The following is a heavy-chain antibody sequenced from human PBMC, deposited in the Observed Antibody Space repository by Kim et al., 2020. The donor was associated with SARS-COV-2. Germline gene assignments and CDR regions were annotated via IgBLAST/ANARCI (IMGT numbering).Heavy chain of an antibody. Sequence: SETLSLTCTVSGGSISSSSYYWGWIRQPPGKGLEWIGSIYYSGSTYYNPSLKSRVTISVDTSKNQFSLKLSSVTAADTAVYYCARGLSRYCSSTSCKPFDYWGQGTLVTVSS. V-gene: IGHV4-39*01. CDR1: GGSISSSSYY. CDR2: IYYSGST. CDR3: ARGLSRYCSSTSCKPFDY. J-gene: IGHJ4*02. D-gene: IGHD2-2*01.